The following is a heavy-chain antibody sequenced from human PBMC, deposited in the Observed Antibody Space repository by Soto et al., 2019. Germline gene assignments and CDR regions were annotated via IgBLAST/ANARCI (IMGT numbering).Heavy chain of an antibody. V-gene: IGHV4-30-4*01. CDR3: ARAMVVTQNTFDP. CDR1: GGSIISGDYY. CDR2: IYYSGSS. D-gene: IGHD2-21*02. Sequence: QVQLQESGPGLVKPPQTLSLTCTVSGGSIISGDYYWSWIRQPPGKGMEWIGYIYYSGSSYYNPSRKSRVTRSVDSSKNQFSLKLSSVTAADTAVYYCARAMVVTQNTFDPRGQGTLVTVSS. J-gene: IGHJ5*02.